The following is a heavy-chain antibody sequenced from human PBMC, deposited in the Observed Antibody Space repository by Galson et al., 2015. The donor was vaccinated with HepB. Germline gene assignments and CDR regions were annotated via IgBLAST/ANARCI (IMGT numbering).Heavy chain of an antibody. J-gene: IGHJ5*02. V-gene: IGHV3-21*01. Sequence: SLRLSCAASGFTFSSYNMNWVRQAPGKGLEWVSSISSSNTYTFYADSVKGRFTISRDNAKNSLFLQMNSLRVEDTAVYYCARDWGIAVSGTWWFDPWGQGTLVTVSS. CDR1: GFTFSSYN. CDR2: ISSSNTYT. D-gene: IGHD6-19*01. CDR3: ARDWGIAVSGTWWFDP.